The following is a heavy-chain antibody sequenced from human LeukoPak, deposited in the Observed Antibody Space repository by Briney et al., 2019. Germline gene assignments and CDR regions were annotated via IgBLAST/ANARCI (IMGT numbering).Heavy chain of an antibody. V-gene: IGHV4-39*01. Sequence: SETLSLTCTVSGGSISSSSYYWGWIRQPPGKGLEWIGRIYYSGSTYYNPSLKSRVTISVDTSKNQFSLKLSSVTAADTAVYYCARLPWEEWLTRNYYYMDVWGKGTTVTVS. CDR3: ARLPWEEWLTRNYYYMDV. CDR1: GGSISSSSYY. J-gene: IGHJ6*03. CDR2: IYYSGST. D-gene: IGHD3-3*01.